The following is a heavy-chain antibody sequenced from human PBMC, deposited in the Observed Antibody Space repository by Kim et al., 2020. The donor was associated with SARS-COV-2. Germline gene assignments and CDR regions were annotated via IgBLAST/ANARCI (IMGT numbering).Heavy chain of an antibody. Sequence: GGSLRLSCAASGFTFSSYWMSWVRQAPGKGLEWVANIKQDGSEKYYVDSVKGRFTISRDNAKNSLYLQMNSLRPEDTAVYYCARDQKSYYYDSSGYSGGFDYWGQGTLVTVSS. CDR1: GFTFSSYW. J-gene: IGHJ4*02. D-gene: IGHD3-22*01. V-gene: IGHV3-7*01. CDR3: ARDQKSYYYDSSGYSGGFDY. CDR2: IKQDGSEK.